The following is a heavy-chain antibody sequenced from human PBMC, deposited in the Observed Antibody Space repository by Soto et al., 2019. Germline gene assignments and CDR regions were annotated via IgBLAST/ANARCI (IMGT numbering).Heavy chain of an antibody. CDR2: ISWNSDTI. CDR3: AKDTRGRNNMFDF. V-gene: IGHV3-9*01. Sequence: EVQLVESGGGLVQPGKSLRLSCAASGFTFDDYAMHWVRQAPGKGLEWVSSISWNSDTIDDADSVRGRFTISSDNAKNSLYLQIKSLTAEDTALYYCAKDTRGRNNMFDFWRQGTLGTVSS. CDR1: GFTFDDYA. J-gene: IGHJ4*02. D-gene: IGHD1-1*01.